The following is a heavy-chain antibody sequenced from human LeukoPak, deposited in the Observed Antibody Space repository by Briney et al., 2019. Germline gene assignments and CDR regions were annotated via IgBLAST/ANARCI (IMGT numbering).Heavy chain of an antibody. V-gene: IGHV4-59*01. CDR2: IYYSGST. CDR1: GGSISSYY. J-gene: IGHJ4*02. Sequence: SETLSLTCTVSGGSISSYYWSWIRQPPGKGLEWIGYIYYSGSTNYNPSLKSRVTISVDTSKNQFSLKLSSVTAADTADYYCAREPYGSGTFDYWGQGTLVTVSA. CDR3: AREPYGSGTFDY. D-gene: IGHD3-10*01.